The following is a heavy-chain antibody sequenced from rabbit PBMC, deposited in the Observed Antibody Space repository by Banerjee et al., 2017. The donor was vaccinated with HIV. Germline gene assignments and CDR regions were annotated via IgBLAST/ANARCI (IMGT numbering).Heavy chain of an antibody. D-gene: IGHD2-1*01. V-gene: IGHV1S45*01. CDR2: IAIGSGSI. Sequence: QEQLEESGGDLVKPGASLTLTCTASGFSFSSSDYMCWVRQAPGKGLEWIGRIAIGSGSIVSASWAKGRFTVSKAWTTTVTLEMTSRTAADTATYFCARGGGVAGDGYYWWGPGTLVTVS. CDR3: ARGGGVAGDGYYW. CDR1: GFSFSSSDY. J-gene: IGHJ4*01.